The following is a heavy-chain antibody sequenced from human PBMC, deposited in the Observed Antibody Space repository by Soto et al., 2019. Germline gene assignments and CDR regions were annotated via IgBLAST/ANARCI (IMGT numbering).Heavy chain of an antibody. J-gene: IGHJ1*01. Sequence: EVQLVESGGGLVQPGSSLRHSCAASVFTFDDYAMHWVRQIPGKGLERGSGINWNRGIIGYGDSVKGRIAIYRDNATNPLHMQMNRLSSEDPAFYYCIKEKIINSYRGPSRHWGQGPLVTVSS. CDR1: VFTFDDYA. V-gene: IGHV3-9*01. CDR3: IKEKIINSYRGPSRH. D-gene: IGHD1-1*01. CDR2: INWNRGII.